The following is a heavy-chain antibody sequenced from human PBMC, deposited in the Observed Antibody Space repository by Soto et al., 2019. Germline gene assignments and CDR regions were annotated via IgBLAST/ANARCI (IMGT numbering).Heavy chain of an antibody. CDR2: INPNGGST. Sequence: QVQLVQPGAEVKKPGASLKFSVKAPDNIFTNFYINWWRQAPGQGFEWIGIINPNGGSTNYAQNFQGRVTMTRDTSTSTVYMDLSSLRSEDTAVYYCTRGLASGDYWGQGTLITVSS. CDR1: DNIFTNFY. D-gene: IGHD6-6*01. J-gene: IGHJ4*02. CDR3: TRGLASGDY. V-gene: IGHV1-46*03.